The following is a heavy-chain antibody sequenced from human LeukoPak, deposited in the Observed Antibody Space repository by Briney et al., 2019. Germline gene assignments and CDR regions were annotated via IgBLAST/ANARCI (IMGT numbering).Heavy chain of an antibody. D-gene: IGHD6-19*01. CDR3: ARQGRLSSGPYYMDV. J-gene: IGHJ6*03. V-gene: IGHV4-61*05. CDR2: IYTSGST. Sequence: SETLSLTCTVSGGSISSSSYYWSWIRQPPGKGLEWIGYIYTSGSTNYNPSLKSRVTISVDTSKNQFSLKLSSVTAADTAVYYCARQGRLSSGPYYMDVWGKGTTVTVSS. CDR1: GGSISSSSYY.